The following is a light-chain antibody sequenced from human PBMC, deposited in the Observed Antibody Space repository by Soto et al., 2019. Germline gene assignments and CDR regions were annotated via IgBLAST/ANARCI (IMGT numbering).Light chain of an antibody. V-gene: IGKV1-12*01. CDR2: IAS. Sequence: DSQMTQSPSSVSASVGDRFTITCLSSHGISSWLTWYHQKPGKAPKVLIYIASRLQSGVPSRFSGSRSGKDFSLTISSLQPEDFATYYCQQSKSFPLTFGGGTKVDIK. J-gene: IGKJ4*01. CDR3: QQSKSFPLT. CDR1: HGISSW.